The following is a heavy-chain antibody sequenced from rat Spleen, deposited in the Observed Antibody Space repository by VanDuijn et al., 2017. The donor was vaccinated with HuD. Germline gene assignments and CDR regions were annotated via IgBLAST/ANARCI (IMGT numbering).Heavy chain of an antibody. CDR2: INYDGTAT. CDR1: GFAFSDYY. CDR3: ARGGFFRF. J-gene: IGHJ2*01. D-gene: IGHD1-6*01. Sequence: EVQLVESDGGLVQPGRSLKLSCAASGFAFSDYYVTWVRQAPTKGLEWVATINYDGTATYYRDSVKGRFTLSRDNAKSTLYLQMGSLRSEDTATYYCARGGFFRFWGQGVMVTVSS. V-gene: IGHV5-29*01.